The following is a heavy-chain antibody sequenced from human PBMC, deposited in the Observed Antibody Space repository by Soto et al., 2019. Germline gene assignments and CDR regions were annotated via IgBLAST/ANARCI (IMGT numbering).Heavy chain of an antibody. CDR2: IYYSGST. V-gene: IGHV4-31*03. CDR3: ARALPIDFWSGSRGYGMDV. CDR1: GGSISSGGYY. D-gene: IGHD3-3*01. Sequence: SETLSLTCTVSGGSISSGGYYWSWIRQHPGKGLEWIGYIYYSGSTYYNPSLKSRVTISVDTSKNQFSLKLSSVTAADTAVYYCARALPIDFWSGSRGYGMDVWGQGTTVTVSS. J-gene: IGHJ6*02.